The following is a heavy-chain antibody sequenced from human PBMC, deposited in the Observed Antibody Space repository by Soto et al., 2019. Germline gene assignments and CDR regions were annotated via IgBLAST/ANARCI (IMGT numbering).Heavy chain of an antibody. V-gene: IGHV3-30-3*01. Sequence: GGSLRLSCVASGFSVSANYMHWFRQAPGKGLEWVAVISYDGSNKYYADSVKGRFTISRDNSKNTLYLQMNSLRAEDTAVYYCARDRGYSGYAPPDYWGQGTLVTVSS. D-gene: IGHD5-12*01. J-gene: IGHJ4*02. CDR3: ARDRGYSGYAPPDY. CDR1: GFSVSANY. CDR2: ISYDGSNK.